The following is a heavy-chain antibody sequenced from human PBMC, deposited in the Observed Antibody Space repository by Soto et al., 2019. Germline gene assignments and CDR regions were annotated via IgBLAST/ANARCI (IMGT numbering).Heavy chain of an antibody. CDR1: GGSLSGYY. CDR2: THHSGST. D-gene: IGHD4-4*01. J-gene: IGHJ4*02. CDR3: ARGEAYSNYPAR. V-gene: IGHV4-34*02. Sequence: QVQLQQWGARLLKPSETLSLTCTFSGGSLSGYYWNWIRKSPGKGLEWVGETHHSGSTNYNPSLKGRATISRDMSKNQLSLKLSSVTAACTAIDYCARGEAYSNYPARWGQGSLVTVSS.